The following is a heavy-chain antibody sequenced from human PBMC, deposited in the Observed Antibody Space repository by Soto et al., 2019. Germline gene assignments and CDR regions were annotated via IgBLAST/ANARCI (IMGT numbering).Heavy chain of an antibody. CDR3: ARDLASDEDYWSQSGH. Sequence: GGSLRLSCAASGFTFSSYAMSWVRQPPGKGLEWVSGISGGGVSTYHADSVKGRFTISRDNSKNRLYLQMNSLRAEDTAVYYCARDLASDEDYWSQSGHWGQGTLVTVSS. V-gene: IGHV3-23*01. J-gene: IGHJ4*02. D-gene: IGHD3-3*01. CDR2: ISGGGVST. CDR1: GFTFSSYA.